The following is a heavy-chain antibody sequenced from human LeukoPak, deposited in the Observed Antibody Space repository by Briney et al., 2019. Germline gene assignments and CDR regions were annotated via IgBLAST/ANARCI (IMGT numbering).Heavy chain of an antibody. CDR3: AGGVYYGSGRSYYFDY. V-gene: IGHV5-51*01. CDR2: IYPGDPNT. D-gene: IGHD3-10*01. Sequence: GESLKISCKGSGYIFTSYWIAWLRQMPGKGLEWMGIIYPGDPNTKYSPSFQGQVTISADKSISTAYLQRSSLKASDTAMYYCAGGVYYGSGRSYYFDYWGQGTLVTVSS. J-gene: IGHJ4*02. CDR1: GYIFTSYW.